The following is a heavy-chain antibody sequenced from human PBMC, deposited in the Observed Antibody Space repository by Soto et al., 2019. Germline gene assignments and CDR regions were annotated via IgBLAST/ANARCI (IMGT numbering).Heavy chain of an antibody. J-gene: IGHJ4*02. D-gene: IGHD6-19*01. CDR1: GFTVSSNY. V-gene: IGHV3-53*01. CDR2: IYSGGST. Sequence: GGSLRLSCAASGFTVSSNYMSWVRQAPGKGLEWVSVIYSGGSTYYADSVKGRFTISRDNSKNTLYLQMNSLRAEDTAVYYCARDRADSSGWYFDYWGQGTLVNVS. CDR3: ARDRADSSGWYFDY.